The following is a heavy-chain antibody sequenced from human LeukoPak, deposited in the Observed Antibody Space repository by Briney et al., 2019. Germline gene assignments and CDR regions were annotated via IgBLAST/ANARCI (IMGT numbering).Heavy chain of an antibody. Sequence: PGRSLRLSCAASGFTFSSHWMHWVRQAPGKGLVWVSRINTDGSSTTYADSVKGRFTISRDNAKNTVYLQMNSLRAEDTAVYYCARAGYSSSWLESWGQGTLVTVSS. CDR1: GFTFSSHW. V-gene: IGHV3-74*03. J-gene: IGHJ4*02. D-gene: IGHD6-13*01. CDR3: ARAGYSSSWLES. CDR2: INTDGSST.